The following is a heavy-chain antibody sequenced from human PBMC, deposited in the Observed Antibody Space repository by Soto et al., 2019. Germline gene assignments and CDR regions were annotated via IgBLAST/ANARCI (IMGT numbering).Heavy chain of an antibody. J-gene: IGHJ6*03. CDR2: IYYSGST. CDR3: ARHIVYYYYYMDV. CDR1: GGSIISSSYY. V-gene: IGHV4-39*01. Sequence: SETLSLTCTVSGGSIISSSYYWGWIRQPPGKGLEWIGSIYYSGSTYYNPSLKSRVTISVDTSKNQFSLKLSSVTAADTAVYYCARHIVYYYYYMDVCAQGTTVPGSS. D-gene: IGHD2-15*01.